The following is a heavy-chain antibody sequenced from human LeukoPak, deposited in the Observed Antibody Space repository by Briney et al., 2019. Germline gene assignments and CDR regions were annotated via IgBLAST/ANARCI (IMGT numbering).Heavy chain of an antibody. CDR1: GFTVSSNY. CDR3: AKNFRQQLALYYFDY. Sequence: SGGSLRLSCAASGFTVSSNYMSWVRQAPGKGLEWVSVIYSGGSTDYADSVKGRFTISRDNSKNTLYLQMNSLRAEDTAVYYCAKNFRQQLALYYFDYWGQGTLVTVSS. CDR2: IYSGGST. V-gene: IGHV3-53*05. D-gene: IGHD6-13*01. J-gene: IGHJ4*02.